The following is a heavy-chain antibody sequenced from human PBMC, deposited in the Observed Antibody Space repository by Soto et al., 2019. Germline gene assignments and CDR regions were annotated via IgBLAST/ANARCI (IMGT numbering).Heavy chain of an antibody. CDR2: IWYDGSNK. CDR1: GFTFSSYG. D-gene: IGHD6-13*01. Sequence: HPGGSLRLSCAASGFTFSSYGMHWVRQAPGKGLEWVAVIWYDGSNKYYADSVKGRFTISRDNSKNTLYLQMNSLRAEDTAVYYCARDGGIAAAVSLYYFDYWGQGTLFTVSS. V-gene: IGHV3-33*01. CDR3: ARDGGIAAAVSLYYFDY. J-gene: IGHJ4*02.